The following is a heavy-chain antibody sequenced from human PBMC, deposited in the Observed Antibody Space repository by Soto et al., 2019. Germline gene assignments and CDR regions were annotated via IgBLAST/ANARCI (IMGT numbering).Heavy chain of an antibody. CDR2: IYYSGST. Sequence: QLQLQESGPGLVKPSETLSLTCTVSGGSISSSSYYWGWIRQPPGKGLEWIGSIYYSGSTYSKPSLKRRVTISVDTSKNQFSLKLSSVTAADTAVYYGSRHDGYGEYVLEYWGQGTLVTVSS. J-gene: IGHJ4*02. CDR1: GGSISSSSYY. V-gene: IGHV4-39*01. D-gene: IGHD4-17*01. CDR3: SRHDGYGEYVLEY.